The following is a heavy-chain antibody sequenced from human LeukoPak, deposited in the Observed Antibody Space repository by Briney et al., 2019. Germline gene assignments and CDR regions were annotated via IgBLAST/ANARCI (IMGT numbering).Heavy chain of an antibody. CDR3: SRGLTSAGKKYWFDS. D-gene: IGHD1-14*01. CDR1: GFTFGDYA. V-gene: IGHV3-49*04. Sequence: PGGSLRLSCSGSGFTFGDYAMNWVRQAPGKGLEWVGLVRSRTYGRTPEYAASVKGRFTVSRDDSNSIAYLQMNGLTTEDTAVYYCSRGLTSAGKKYWFDSWGQGTLVTVSS. CDR2: VRSRTYGRTP. J-gene: IGHJ5*01.